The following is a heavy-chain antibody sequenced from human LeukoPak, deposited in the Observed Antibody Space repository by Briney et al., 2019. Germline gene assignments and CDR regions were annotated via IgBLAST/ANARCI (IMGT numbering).Heavy chain of an antibody. Sequence: SVKVSCKASGGTFSSYAISWVRQAPGQGLDWMGGIIPIFGTANYAQKFQGRVTITADESTSTAYMELSSLRSEDTAVYYCATNPMTTGVFDYWGQGTLVTVSS. CDR1: GGTFSSYA. J-gene: IGHJ4*02. V-gene: IGHV1-69*13. D-gene: IGHD4-23*01. CDR3: ATNPMTTGVFDY. CDR2: IIPIFGTA.